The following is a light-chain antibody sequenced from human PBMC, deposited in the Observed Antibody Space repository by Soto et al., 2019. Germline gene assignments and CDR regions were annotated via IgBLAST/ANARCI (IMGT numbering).Light chain of an antibody. Sequence: DIQMTQSPSYVSASVGDRVTITCRASQGIKNWLAWYQQKPGKAPNLLIYTGSSLQSGVPSRFSGSGSGTDFTLTINSLQPEDFATYYCQHYNSYSEAFGQGTKVELK. CDR3: QHYNSYSEA. J-gene: IGKJ1*01. CDR1: QGIKNW. V-gene: IGKV1D-16*01. CDR2: TGS.